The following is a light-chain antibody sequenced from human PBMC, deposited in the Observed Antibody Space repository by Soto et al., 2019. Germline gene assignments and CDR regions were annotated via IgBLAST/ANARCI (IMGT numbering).Light chain of an antibody. J-gene: IGLJ1*01. CDR2: DVS. V-gene: IGLV2-14*01. CDR3: SSYTSSSLWV. CDR1: SSDVGGYNY. Sequence: QSVLTQPASGSGSPGQSITISCTGTSSDVGGYNYVSWYQQHPGKAPKLMIYDVSNRPSGVSNRFSGSKSGNTASLTISGLQADDAADYYCSSYTSSSLWVFGTGTKLTVL.